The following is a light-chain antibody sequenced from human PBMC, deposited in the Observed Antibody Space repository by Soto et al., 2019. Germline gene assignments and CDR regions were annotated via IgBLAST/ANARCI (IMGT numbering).Light chain of an antibody. CDR3: QQYGSSPRT. CDR2: GAS. J-gene: IGKJ1*01. CDR1: QSVSSSY. Sequence: EIVLTQSPGTLSLSPGERATLSCRASQSVSSSYLAWYQQKPGQAPRLLIYGASSRATGITDRFSGSGSGTDFTLTISRLEPEDFALYYCQQYGSSPRTFGQGTKVEIK. V-gene: IGKV3-20*01.